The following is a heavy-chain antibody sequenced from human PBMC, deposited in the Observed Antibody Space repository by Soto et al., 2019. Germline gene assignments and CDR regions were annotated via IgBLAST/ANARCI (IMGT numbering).Heavy chain of an antibody. J-gene: IGHJ4*02. V-gene: IGHV1-3*01. D-gene: IGHD5-12*01. Sequence: GASVKVSCKASGYTFTSYTMHWVRQAPGQRLEWMGWINAGNGNTKYSQKLQGRVTITRDTSASTVFIELSSLTSEDTALYYCARGQGNSGYDPLDFWALGTLVTVSS. CDR1: GYTFTSYT. CDR3: ARGQGNSGYDPLDF. CDR2: INAGNGNT.